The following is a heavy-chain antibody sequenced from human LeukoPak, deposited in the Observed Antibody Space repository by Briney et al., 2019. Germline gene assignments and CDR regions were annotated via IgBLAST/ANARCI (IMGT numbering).Heavy chain of an antibody. Sequence: SETLSLTCTVSGGSISSGFYWGWIRQPPGKGLEWIGNIYHSGNTYYNPSLKSRVTISVDTSKNQFSLKLSSVTAADTAVYYCASNEDYYDSSGYYLYYFDYWGQGTLVTVSS. D-gene: IGHD3-22*01. CDR1: GGSISSGFY. J-gene: IGHJ4*02. V-gene: IGHV4-38-2*02. CDR2: IYHSGNT. CDR3: ASNEDYYDSSGYYLYYFDY.